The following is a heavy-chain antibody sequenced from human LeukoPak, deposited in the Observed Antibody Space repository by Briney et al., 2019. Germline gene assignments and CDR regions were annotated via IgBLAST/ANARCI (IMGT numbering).Heavy chain of an antibody. J-gene: IGHJ4*02. CDR2: ISDSGSAT. CDR3: AKRSCGGGSCNFDY. D-gene: IGHD2-15*01. Sequence: GGSLRLSCAASGFTFNNYAMSWVRQAPGKGLEWVSAISDSGSATNYADSVKGRFTISRDNSKNTLYLQVNSLGAEDTAVYYCAKRSCGGGSCNFDYWGQGTLVTVSS. CDR1: GFTFNNYA. V-gene: IGHV3-23*01.